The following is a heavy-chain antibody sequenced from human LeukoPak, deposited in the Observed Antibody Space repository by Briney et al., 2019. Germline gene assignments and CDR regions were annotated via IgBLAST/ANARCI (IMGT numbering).Heavy chain of an antibody. CDR3: ARDVVPSAIGFYFDY. D-gene: IGHD2-2*02. CDR2: ISNSGTYI. Sequence: GGSLRLSCAAPGVSFNTYTMNWVRQAPGEGREWVSSISNSGTYIDYADSVKGRFTISRDNAKNSVYLQMNSLRAEDTAVYYCARDVVPSAIGFYFDYWGQGTLVTVSS. CDR1: GVSFNTYT. V-gene: IGHV3-21*01. J-gene: IGHJ4*02.